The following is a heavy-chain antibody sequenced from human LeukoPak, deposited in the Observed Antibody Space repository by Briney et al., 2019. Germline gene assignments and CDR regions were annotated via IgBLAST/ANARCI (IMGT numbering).Heavy chain of an antibody. CDR3: ARDGRPHDY. CDR1: GYSISSGYY. V-gene: IGHV4-38-2*02. CDR2: TYYSGHGGST. J-gene: IGHJ4*02. Sequence: SETLSLTCTVSGYSISSGYYWGWIRQPPWKGLEWIGNTYYSGHGGSTSYNPSLKSRVTISVDTSKNQFSLILRSVTAADTAVYYCARDGRPHDYWGQGTLVTVSS.